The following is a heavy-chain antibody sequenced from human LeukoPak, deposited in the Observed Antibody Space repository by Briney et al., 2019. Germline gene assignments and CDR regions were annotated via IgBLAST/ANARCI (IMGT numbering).Heavy chain of an antibody. J-gene: IGHJ5*02. D-gene: IGHD3-3*01. CDR3: ARESTSYYDFWSGYSGWFDP. Sequence: PSETLPLTCTVSGGSISSYYWSWIRQPPGKGLEWIGYISYSGSTNYNPSLKSRVTISVDTSKNQFSLKLSSVTAADTAVYYCARESTSYYDFWSGYSGWFDPWGQGTLVTVSS. V-gene: IGHV4-59*01. CDR1: GGSISSYY. CDR2: ISYSGST.